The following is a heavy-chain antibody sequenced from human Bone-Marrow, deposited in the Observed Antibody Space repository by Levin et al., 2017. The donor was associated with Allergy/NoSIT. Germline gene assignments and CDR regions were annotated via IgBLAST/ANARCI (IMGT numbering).Heavy chain of an antibody. CDR2: IIPNFGTP. CDR3: ASPPRGAGWRGMNV. V-gene: IGHV1-69*01. CDR1: GDTFNNYV. J-gene: IGHJ6*02. Sequence: KISCKASGDTFNNYVMKWVRQAPGQGLEWMGVIIPNFGTPNYAPKFQGRVTITADESTSTVYMELSRLRSDDTAIYYCASPPRGAGWRGMNVWGQVTTFIVSS. D-gene: IGHD3-10*01.